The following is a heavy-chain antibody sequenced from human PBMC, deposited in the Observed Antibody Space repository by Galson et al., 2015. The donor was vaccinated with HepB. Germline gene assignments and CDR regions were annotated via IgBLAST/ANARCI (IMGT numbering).Heavy chain of an antibody. CDR1: GYTFTNYD. V-gene: IGHV1-8*01. CDR3: VRVGRCSGDCCYRFDY. D-gene: IGHD2-15*01. J-gene: IGHJ4*02. Sequence: SVKVSCKASGYTFTNYDFTWVRQATGQGLEWMGWLNPNSGNTGHAQKFQGRISMTRDTSISTAYMELSSLRSEDTAVYYCVRVGRCSGDCCYRFDYWGQGTLVTVSS. CDR2: LNPNSGNT.